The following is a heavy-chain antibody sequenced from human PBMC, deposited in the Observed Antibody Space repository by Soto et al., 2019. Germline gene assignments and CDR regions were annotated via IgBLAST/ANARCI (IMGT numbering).Heavy chain of an antibody. D-gene: IGHD3-3*01. CDR2: INAGNGNT. V-gene: IGHV1-3*01. Sequence: VKVSCKASGYTFTSYAMHWVRQAPGQRLEWMGWINAGNGNTKYSQKFQGRVTITRDTSASTAYMELSSLRSEDTAVYYCARDGYDFWSGYAFDYWGQGTLVTVSS. CDR1: GYTFTSYA. CDR3: ARDGYDFWSGYAFDY. J-gene: IGHJ4*02.